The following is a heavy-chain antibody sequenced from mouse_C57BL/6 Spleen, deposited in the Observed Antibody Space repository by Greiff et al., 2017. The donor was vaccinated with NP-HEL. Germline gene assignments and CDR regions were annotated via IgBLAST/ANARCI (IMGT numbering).Heavy chain of an antibody. J-gene: IGHJ3*01. CDR2: ISDGGSYT. CDR1: GFTFSSYA. V-gene: IGHV5-4*01. Sequence: EVQLVESGGGLVKPGGSLKLSCAASGFTFSSYAMSWVRQTPEKRLEWVATISDGGSYTYYPDNVKGRFTISRDNAKNNLYLQMSHLKSEETAMYYCARERDVGFAYWGQGTLLTVAA. CDR3: ARERDVGFAY. D-gene: IGHD3-3*01.